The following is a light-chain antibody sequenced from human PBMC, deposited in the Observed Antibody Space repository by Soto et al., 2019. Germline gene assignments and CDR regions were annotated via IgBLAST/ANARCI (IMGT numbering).Light chain of an antibody. J-gene: IGKJ1*01. CDR2: DAS. CDR1: QSINTW. Sequence: DIQMTQSPSTLSASVGDRVTVTCRASQSINTWLAWYQQKPGKAPNLLIYDASSLESRVPSRFSGSGSGTQFSLTITSLQPDDSATYFCQQYGSYSWTLGQGTKVDTK. CDR3: QQYGSYSWT. V-gene: IGKV1-5*01.